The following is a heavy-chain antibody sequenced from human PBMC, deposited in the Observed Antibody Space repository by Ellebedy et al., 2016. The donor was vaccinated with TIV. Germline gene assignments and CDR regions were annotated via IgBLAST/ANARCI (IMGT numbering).Heavy chain of an antibody. CDR2: IWYAGGNK. J-gene: IGHJ4*02. Sequence: PGGSLRLSCEASGFIFSTYGMHWVRQAPGKGLEWVAFIWYAGGNKYYADSVKGRFTISRDNSKNTLYLQMNNLGAEDTAVFYCARNRHVERGDCLDCWGQGTLVTVSS. CDR3: ARNRHVERGDCLDC. V-gene: IGHV3-33*01. D-gene: IGHD2-21*02. CDR1: GFIFSTYG.